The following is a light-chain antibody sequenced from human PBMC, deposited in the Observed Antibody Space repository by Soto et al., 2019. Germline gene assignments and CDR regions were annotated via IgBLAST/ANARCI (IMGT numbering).Light chain of an antibody. J-gene: IGLJ1*01. Sequence: QSALTQPPSASGSPGQSVTISCTGTSSDVGGYNYVSWYQQYPGKVPKLMVYEVNKRPSGVPDRFSGSKSGNTASLTVSGLQAEDVADYYCTSYAGGNNVFGTGTQLTVL. CDR1: SSDVGGYNY. CDR3: TSYAGGNNV. V-gene: IGLV2-8*01. CDR2: EVN.